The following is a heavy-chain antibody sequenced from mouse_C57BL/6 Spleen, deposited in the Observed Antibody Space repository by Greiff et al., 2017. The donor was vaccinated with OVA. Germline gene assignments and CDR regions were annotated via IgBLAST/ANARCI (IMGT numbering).Heavy chain of an antibody. CDR1: GYSFTDYN. Sequence: EVQLVESGPELVKPGASVKISCKASGYSFTDYNMNWVKQSNGKSLEWIGVINPNYGTTSYNQKFKGKATSTVDQSSSTAYMQLNSLTSEDSAVYYCARGTTVVAPYGMDYWGQGTSVTVSS. CDR3: ARGTTVVAPYGMDY. CDR2: INPNYGTT. V-gene: IGHV1-39*01. J-gene: IGHJ4*01. D-gene: IGHD1-1*01.